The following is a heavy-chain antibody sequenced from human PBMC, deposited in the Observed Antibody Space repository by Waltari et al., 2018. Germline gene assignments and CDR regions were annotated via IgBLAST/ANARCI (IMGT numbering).Heavy chain of an antibody. Sequence: QVQLQESGPGLVKTPDTLSLTCIVSGGSISAYHWSWIRQTPGKGLEWIGQIFYSGSTNYNPSLKSRVTITIDMPKNQFSLKLSSVAAADTAVYYCARDSGKYLDPWGQGTLVTVSS. CDR3: ARDSGKYLDP. V-gene: IGHV4-59*01. CDR2: IFYSGST. J-gene: IGHJ5*02. CDR1: GGSISAYH. D-gene: IGHD6-25*01.